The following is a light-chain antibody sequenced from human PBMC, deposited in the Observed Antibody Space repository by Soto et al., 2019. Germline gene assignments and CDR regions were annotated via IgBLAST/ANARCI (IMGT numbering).Light chain of an antibody. J-gene: IGLJ2*01. V-gene: IGLV2-23*01. CDR3: CSYAGSSTLT. CDR1: SSDVGSYNL. Sequence: QSVLTQPASVSGSPGQSITISCTGTSSDVGSYNLVSWYQQHPGKAPKLMIYEGSKRPSGVSNRFSGSKSGNTASLTISGLQAEDEADYYCCSYAGSSTLTIGGGTKLTVL. CDR2: EGS.